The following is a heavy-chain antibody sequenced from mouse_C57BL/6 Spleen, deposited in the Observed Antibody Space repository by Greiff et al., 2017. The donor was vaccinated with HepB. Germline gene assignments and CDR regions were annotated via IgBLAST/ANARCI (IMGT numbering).Heavy chain of an antibody. CDR1: GYTFTDYY. CDR3: ARLDWGRGPFDY. J-gene: IGHJ2*01. Sequence: EVQLQQSGPELVKPGASVKISCKASGYTFTDYYMNWVKQSHGKSLEWIGAINPNNGGTSYNQKFKGNATLTVDKSSSTAYMELRSLTSEDSAVYYCARLDWGRGPFDYWGQGTTLTVSS. CDR2: INPNNGGT. D-gene: IGHD4-1*01. V-gene: IGHV1-26*01.